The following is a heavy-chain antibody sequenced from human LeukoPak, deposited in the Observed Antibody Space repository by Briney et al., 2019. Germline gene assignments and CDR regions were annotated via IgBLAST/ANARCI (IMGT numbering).Heavy chain of an antibody. J-gene: IGHJ4*02. CDR1: GFTFSSYG. CDR3: ARVAVAGPDIDY. Sequence: GGSLRLSCAASGFTFSSYGMHWVRQAPGKGLEWVAAISYDGSNKYYADSVKGRFTISRDNSKNTLYLQMNSLRAEDTAVYYCARVAVAGPDIDYWGQGTLVTVSP. V-gene: IGHV3-30*03. D-gene: IGHD6-19*01. CDR2: ISYDGSNK.